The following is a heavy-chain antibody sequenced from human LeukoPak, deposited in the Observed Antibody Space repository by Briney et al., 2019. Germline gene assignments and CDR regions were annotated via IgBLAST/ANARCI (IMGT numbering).Heavy chain of an antibody. D-gene: IGHD3-9*01. CDR1: GFTVSSNY. J-gene: IGHJ5*02. V-gene: IGHV3-66*04. CDR3: AKQEPAYDILTGYLNR. CDR2: IYSGGST. Sequence: GGSLRLSCAAPGFTVSSNYMSWVRQAPGKGLEWVSVIYSGGSTYYADSVKGRFTISRDNSKNTLYLQMNSLRAEDTAVYYFAKQEPAYDILTGYLNRWGQGTLVTVSS.